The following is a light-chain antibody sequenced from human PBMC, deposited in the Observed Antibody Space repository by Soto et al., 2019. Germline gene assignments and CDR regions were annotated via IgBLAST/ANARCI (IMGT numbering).Light chain of an antibody. Sequence: QSVLTQPPSVSGAPGQRVAISCTGSSSNIGAGYDVHWYQQLPGTAPKLLINVNSNRPSGVPDRFSGSKSGTSASLAITGLQAEDEADYYCQSYDNSLSAWVFGGGTQLT. V-gene: IGLV1-40*01. CDR1: SSNIGAGYD. CDR3: QSYDNSLSAWV. J-gene: IGLJ3*02. CDR2: VNS.